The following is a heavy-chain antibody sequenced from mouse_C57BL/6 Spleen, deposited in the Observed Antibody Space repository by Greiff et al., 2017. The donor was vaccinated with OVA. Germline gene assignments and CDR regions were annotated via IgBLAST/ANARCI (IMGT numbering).Heavy chain of an antibody. V-gene: IGHV1-82*01. CDR2: IYPGDGDT. CDR1: GYAFSSSW. Sequence: QVQLQQSGPELVKPGASVKISCKASGYAFSSSWMNWVKQRPGKGLEWIGRIYPGDGDTNYNGKFKGKATLTADKSSSTAYMQLSSLTSEDSAVYFCARGGYYAMDYWGRGTSVTVSS. CDR3: ARGGYYAMDY. J-gene: IGHJ4*01.